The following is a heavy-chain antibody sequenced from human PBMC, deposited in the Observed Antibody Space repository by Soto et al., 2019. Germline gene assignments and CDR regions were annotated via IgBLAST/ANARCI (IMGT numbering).Heavy chain of an antibody. CDR2: ISYDGSNK. Sequence: GGSPRLSCAASGFTFSSYGMHWVRQAPGKELEWVAVISYDGSNKYYADSVKGRVTISRDNSKNTLYLQMKSLRAEDTAVYYCAIAAYGQWLSRTHVSTKFWGQGT. D-gene: IGHD6-19*01. CDR3: AIAAYGQWLSRTHVSTKF. J-gene: IGHJ1*01. CDR1: GFTFSSYG. V-gene: IGHV3-30*03.